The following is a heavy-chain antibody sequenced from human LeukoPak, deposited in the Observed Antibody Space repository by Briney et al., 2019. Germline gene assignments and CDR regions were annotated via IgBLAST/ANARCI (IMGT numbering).Heavy chain of an antibody. Sequence: KSSETLSLTCTVSGGSISSSSYYWGWIRQPPGKGLEWIGSIYYSGSTYYNPSLKSRVTISVDTSKNQFSLKLSSVTAADTAVYYCARGKGRDGYKNWGQGTLVTVSS. CDR1: GGSISSSSYY. CDR2: IYYSGST. J-gene: IGHJ4*02. D-gene: IGHD5-24*01. CDR3: ARGKGRDGYKN. V-gene: IGHV4-39*07.